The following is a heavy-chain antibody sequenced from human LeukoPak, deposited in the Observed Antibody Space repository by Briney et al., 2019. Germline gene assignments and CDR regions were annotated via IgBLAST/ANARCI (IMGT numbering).Heavy chain of an antibody. Sequence: SETLSLTCTVSGGSISSSSYYWGWIRQPPGKGLEWIGSIYYSGSTYYNPSLKSRVTVSVDTSKNQFSLRLSSVTAADTAVYYCARWGTYASTSNWFDPWGQGTLVTVSS. CDR3: ARWGTYASTSNWFDP. CDR1: GGSISSSSYY. V-gene: IGHV4-39*07. CDR2: IYYSGST. J-gene: IGHJ5*02. D-gene: IGHD2-2*01.